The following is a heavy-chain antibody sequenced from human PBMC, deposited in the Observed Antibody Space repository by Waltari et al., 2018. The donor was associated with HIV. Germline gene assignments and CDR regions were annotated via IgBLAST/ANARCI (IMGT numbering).Heavy chain of an antibody. J-gene: IGHJ4*02. V-gene: IGHV3-74*01. Sequence: VQLVESGGGLVQPGGSLRLSCAASGFTFSSSWVHWVRLAPGKGLVWVARINGDGISTDYADSVKGRFTISRDNAKNTLYLQVNTLRAEGTAVYFCARDAALFDWGQGTLVTVSS. D-gene: IGHD3-10*02. CDR3: ARDAALFD. CDR1: GFTFSSSW. CDR2: INGDGIST.